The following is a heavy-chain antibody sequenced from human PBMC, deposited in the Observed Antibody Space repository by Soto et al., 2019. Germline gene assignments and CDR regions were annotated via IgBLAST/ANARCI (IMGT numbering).Heavy chain of an antibody. D-gene: IGHD3-10*01. J-gene: IGHJ4*02. V-gene: IGHV1-69*13. CDR3: ARGEGYYYGSGSYPLDY. Sequence: SVKVSCKASGGTFSSYAISWVRQAPGQGLEWMGGIIPIFGTANYAQKFQGRVTITADESTSTAYMELSSLRSEDTAVYYCARGEGYYYGSGSYPLDYWGQGTLVTVSS. CDR2: IIPIFGTA. CDR1: GGTFSSYA.